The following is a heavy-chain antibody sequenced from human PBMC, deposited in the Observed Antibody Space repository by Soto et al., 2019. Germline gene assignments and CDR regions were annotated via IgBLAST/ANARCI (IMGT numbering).Heavy chain of an antibody. V-gene: IGHV3-30-3*01. CDR2: ISYDGSNK. CDR1: GFTLSSYA. J-gene: IGHJ6*02. D-gene: IGHD3-10*01. Sequence: PXGSRRLSCAASGFTLSSYAMHWVRQAPGKGLDWVAVISYDGSNKYYADSVKGRFTISRDNSKNTLYLQMNSLRAEDTAVYYCARALGITMVRGASATAFYYYGMDVWGQGTTVTVSS. CDR3: ARALGITMVRGASATAFYYYGMDV.